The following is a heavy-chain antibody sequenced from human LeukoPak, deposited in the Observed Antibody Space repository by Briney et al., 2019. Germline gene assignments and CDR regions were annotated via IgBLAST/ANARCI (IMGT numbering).Heavy chain of an antibody. J-gene: IGHJ4*02. D-gene: IGHD6-19*01. CDR2: INHSGST. V-gene: IGHV4-34*01. CDR1: GGSFSGYY. CDR3: ARSVGAVAAAPFDY. Sequence: SETLSLTCAVYGGSFSGYYWSWIRQPPGKGLEWIGEINHSGSTNYNPSLKSRVTISVDTSKNQFSLKLSSVTAADTAVYYCARSVGAVAAAPFDYWGQGTLSPSPQ.